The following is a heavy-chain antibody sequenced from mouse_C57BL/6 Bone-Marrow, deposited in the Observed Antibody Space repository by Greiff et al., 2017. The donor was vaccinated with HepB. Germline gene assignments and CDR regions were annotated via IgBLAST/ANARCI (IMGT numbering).Heavy chain of an antibody. CDR1: GYTFTSYW. V-gene: IGHV1-52*01. CDR3: ARGGSTMVTTSYFDY. J-gene: IGHJ2*01. D-gene: IGHD2-2*01. Sequence: QVQLQQPGAELVRPGSSVKLSCKASGYTFTSYWMPWVKQRPIQGLEWIGNIDPSDSETHYNQKFKDKATLTVDKSSSTAYMQLRSLTSEDSAVYYCARGGSTMVTTSYFDYWGQGTTLTVSS. CDR2: IDPSDSET.